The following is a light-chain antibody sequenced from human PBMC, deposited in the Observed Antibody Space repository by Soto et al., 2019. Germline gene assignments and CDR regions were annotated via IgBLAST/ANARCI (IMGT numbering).Light chain of an antibody. CDR1: HFVASSY. Sequence: DIVLTQSPRTLSLSPYESATLSCSAIHFVASSYVALYHAKPGQAPRLLIYGASSRATGIPDRFSGSGSGTDFTLTISRLEPEDFAVYYCQQYGSSPGTFGQGTTVDIK. CDR2: GAS. J-gene: IGKJ1*01. V-gene: IGKV3-20*01. CDR3: QQYGSSPGT.